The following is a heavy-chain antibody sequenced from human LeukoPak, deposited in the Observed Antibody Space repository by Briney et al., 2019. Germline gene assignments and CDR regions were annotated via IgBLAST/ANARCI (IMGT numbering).Heavy chain of an antibody. D-gene: IGHD3-9*01. CDR1: GGSFSAYY. CDR2: INHSGRT. Sequence: SETLSLTCGVSGGSFSAYYWSWIRQPPGKGLELIGEINHSGRTNYNPSLKSRVTISVDTSENQFSLNLSSVTAADTAVYYCARSPLTGNYGDWFDPWGQGTLVIVSS. J-gene: IGHJ5*02. CDR3: ARSPLTGNYGDWFDP. V-gene: IGHV4-34*01.